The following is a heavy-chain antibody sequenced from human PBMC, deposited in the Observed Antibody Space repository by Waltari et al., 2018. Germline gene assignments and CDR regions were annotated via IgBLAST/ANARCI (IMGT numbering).Heavy chain of an antibody. J-gene: IGHJ4*02. Sequence: QLQLQESGPGLVKPSETLSLTFPFSGGSLSSSSYYWGLIRPPPGKGLEWIGSIYYSGSTYYNPSLKSRVTISVDTSKNQFSLKLSSVTAADTAVYYCATGASRQFDYWGQGTLVTVSS. CDR1: GGSLSSSSYY. V-gene: IGHV4-39*01. CDR3: ATGASRQFDY. CDR2: IYYSGST. D-gene: IGHD6-13*01.